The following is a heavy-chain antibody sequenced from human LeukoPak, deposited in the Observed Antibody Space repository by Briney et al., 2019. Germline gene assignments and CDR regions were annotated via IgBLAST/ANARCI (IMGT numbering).Heavy chain of an antibody. D-gene: IGHD6-19*01. CDR1: GGSISNYF. Sequence: SETLSLTCTVSGGSISNYFWSWIRQPPGKGLECIGYVYYSDSTNYNPSLKSRVTMSVDTSKNQFSLKLSSVTAADTAVYYCANLGYSSGWSYFDYWGQGTLVTVSS. V-gene: IGHV4-59*12. CDR3: ANLGYSSGWSYFDY. CDR2: VYYSDST. J-gene: IGHJ4*02.